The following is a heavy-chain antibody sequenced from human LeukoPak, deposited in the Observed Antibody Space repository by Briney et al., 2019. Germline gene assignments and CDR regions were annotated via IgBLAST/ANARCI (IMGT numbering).Heavy chain of an antibody. CDR2: ISSSSRFI. Sequence: GGSLRLSCAASGFTFNSYSMNWFRQAPGKGLEWVSSISSSSRFIYYADSVKGRFTISRDNSKNTLYLQMNSLRAEDTAVYYCARTLWSGEPSNWFDPWGRGTLVTVSS. CDR1: GFTFNSYS. V-gene: IGHV3-21*04. CDR3: ARTLWSGEPSNWFDP. J-gene: IGHJ5*02. D-gene: IGHD3-10*01.